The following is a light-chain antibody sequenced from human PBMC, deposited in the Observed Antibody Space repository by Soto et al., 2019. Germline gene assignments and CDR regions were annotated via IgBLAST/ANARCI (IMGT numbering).Light chain of an antibody. CDR2: AAS. CDR1: QGISSW. CDR3: QQANSFPYT. Sequence: DIQMTQSPSSVSASVGDRVTITCRASQGISSWLAWYQQKPGKAPTLLIYAASSLQSGVPSRFSASGSWTDFTLTISSLQPQEFATYEYQQANSFPYTFGQGTKLESK. V-gene: IGKV1-12*01. J-gene: IGKJ2*01.